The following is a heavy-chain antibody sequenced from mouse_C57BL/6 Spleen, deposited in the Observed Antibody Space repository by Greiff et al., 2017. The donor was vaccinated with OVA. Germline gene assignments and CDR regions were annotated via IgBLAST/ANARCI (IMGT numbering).Heavy chain of an antibody. Sequence: EVHLVASGGGLVKPGGSLKLSCAASGFTFSDYGMHWVRQAPEKGLEWVAYISSGSSTIYYADTVKGRFTISRDNAKNTLFLQMTSLRSEDTAMYYCARRWLLPHYAMDYWGQGTSVTVSS. D-gene: IGHD2-3*01. CDR1: GFTFSDYG. J-gene: IGHJ4*01. CDR3: ARRWLLPHYAMDY. CDR2: ISSGSSTI. V-gene: IGHV5-17*01.